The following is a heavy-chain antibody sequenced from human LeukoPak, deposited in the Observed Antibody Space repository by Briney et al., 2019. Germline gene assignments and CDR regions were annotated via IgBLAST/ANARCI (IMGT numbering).Heavy chain of an antibody. CDR2: IYSGGST. V-gene: IGHV3-66*01. CDR1: GFTVRNNY. Sequence: GGSLRLSCAACGFTVRNNYMSWVRQAPGKGLEWVSVIYSGGSTYYADSVKGRFTISRDNSKNTLYLQMNSLRAEDTAVYFCATGERMVRGDGVDYWGQGTLVTVSS. CDR3: ATGERMVRGDGVDY. J-gene: IGHJ4*02. D-gene: IGHD3-10*01.